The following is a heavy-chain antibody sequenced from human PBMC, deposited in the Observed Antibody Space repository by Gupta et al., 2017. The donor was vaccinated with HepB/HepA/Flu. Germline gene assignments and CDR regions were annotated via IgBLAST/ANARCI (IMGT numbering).Heavy chain of an antibody. Sequence: EVQLLESGGGLVQPGGSLRLSCAASGFTFSSNWMGWVRQAPGKGLEWVADIKQDGSVKYYVDSVKGRFIISRDNAQNSLYLQMNSLRAEDTAVYYCARDATSSGPDLDYWGQGTLVTVSS. D-gene: IGHD6-19*01. V-gene: IGHV3-7*01. CDR2: IKQDGSVK. CDR1: GFTFSSNW. J-gene: IGHJ4*02. CDR3: ARDATSSGPDLDY.